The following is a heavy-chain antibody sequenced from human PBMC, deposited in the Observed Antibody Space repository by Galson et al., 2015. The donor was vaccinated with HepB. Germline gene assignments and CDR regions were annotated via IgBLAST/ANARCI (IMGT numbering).Heavy chain of an antibody. CDR3: AKDASGNVASADQFNY. V-gene: IGHV3-23*01. CDR2: FSTSASST. Sequence: SLRLSCAASGLTFSRFAMSWVRQAPGKGLEWVASFSTSASSTYYADSVKGRFTISRDNPKNTLYLQMNSLRVEDTALYYCAKDASGNVASADQFNYWGQGTRVTVSS. CDR1: GLTFSRFA. J-gene: IGHJ4*02. D-gene: IGHD3-10*01.